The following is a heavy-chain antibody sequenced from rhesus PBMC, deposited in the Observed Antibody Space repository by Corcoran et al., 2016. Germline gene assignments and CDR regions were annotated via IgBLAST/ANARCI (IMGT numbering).Heavy chain of an antibody. CDR1: GDSISSYY. CDR2: ISGSGGTT. V-gene: IGHV4-173*01. J-gene: IGHJ5-1*01. CDR3: ARGRPSGGSYYDRFDV. D-gene: IGHD3-16*01. Sequence: QLQLQEAGPGLVKPSETLSLTCPVSGDSISSYYWSWIRQPPGKALEWIGCISGSGGTTDYNPSLKSRVTISTDTSKNQFSLKLSSVTAADTAVYYCARGRPSGGSYYDRFDVWGPGVLVTVSS.